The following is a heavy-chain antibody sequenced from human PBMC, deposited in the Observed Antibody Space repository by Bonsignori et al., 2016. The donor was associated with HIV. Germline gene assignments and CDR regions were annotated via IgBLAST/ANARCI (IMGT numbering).Heavy chain of an antibody. Sequence: WIRQPPGKGLEWIGSIYYSGGTYYTPSLKSRVTMSVDTSKNQFFLKLSSVTAADTAVYYCARRNGDYNPYYMDVWGKGTTVTVSS. D-gene: IGHD4-17*01. V-gene: IGHV4-39*07. J-gene: IGHJ6*03. CDR3: ARRNGDYNPYYMDV. CDR2: IYYSGGT.